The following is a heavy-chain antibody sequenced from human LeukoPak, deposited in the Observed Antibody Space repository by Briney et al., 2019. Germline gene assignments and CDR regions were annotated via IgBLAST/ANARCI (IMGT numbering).Heavy chain of an antibody. J-gene: IGHJ4*02. CDR2: VYHSGST. D-gene: IGHD5-12*01. CDR1: GYSISSGYY. V-gene: IGHV4-38-2*02. CDR3: AREAYSGYEIDY. Sequence: PSETLSLTCAVSGYSISSGYYWGWIRQPPGKGLEWIGSVYHSGSTYYNPSLKSRVTISVDTSKNQFSLKLSSVTAADTAVYYCAREAYSGYEIDYWGQGTLVIVSS.